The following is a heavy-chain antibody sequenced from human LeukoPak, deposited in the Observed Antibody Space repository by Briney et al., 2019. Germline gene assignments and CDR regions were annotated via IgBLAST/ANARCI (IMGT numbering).Heavy chain of an antibody. CDR3: TRANSATIPGVDP. Sequence: GGSLTLSCVASGFTLSSNYMSWVRQAPGTGLEWVSIIHSGGSTYYANSVKGRFTISRDNSKNTLYLQMNSLRAEDTAVYYCTRANSATIPGVDPWGQGTLVTVSS. J-gene: IGHJ5*02. D-gene: IGHD1-26*01. V-gene: IGHV3-53*01. CDR1: GFTLSSNY. CDR2: IHSGGST.